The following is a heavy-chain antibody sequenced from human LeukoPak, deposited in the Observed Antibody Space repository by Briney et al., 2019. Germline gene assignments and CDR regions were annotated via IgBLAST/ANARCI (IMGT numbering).Heavy chain of an antibody. Sequence: ASVKVSCKASGYTFTNYYIHWVRQAPGQGLEWMGLINPGGGNTNYAQNFQGRVTMTRDTSASTAYMELRSLRSDDTAVYYCARTYYYDSSGYYYYYYYMDVWGKGTTVTISS. CDR1: GYTFTNYY. CDR2: INPGGGNT. D-gene: IGHD3-22*01. CDR3: ARTYYYDSSGYYYYYYYMDV. V-gene: IGHV1-46*01. J-gene: IGHJ6*03.